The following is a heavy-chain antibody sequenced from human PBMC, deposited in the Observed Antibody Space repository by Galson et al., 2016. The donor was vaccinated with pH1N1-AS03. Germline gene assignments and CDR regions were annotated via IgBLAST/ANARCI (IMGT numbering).Heavy chain of an antibody. CDR1: GGSVSSGGFH. CDR3: ARFSGSYQFDY. V-gene: IGHV4-39*07. J-gene: IGHJ4*02. D-gene: IGHD1-26*01. CDR2: ISHSGNT. Sequence: SETLSLTCTVSGGSVSSGGFHWAWVRQPPSKGLEWIGTISHSGNTYYNPSLKSRVTMSVDTSKNQFSLKLSSVTAADAAVYYCARFSGSYQFDYWGQGTLVTVSS.